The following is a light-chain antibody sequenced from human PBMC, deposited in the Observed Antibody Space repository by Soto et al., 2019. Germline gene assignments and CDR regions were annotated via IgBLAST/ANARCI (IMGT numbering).Light chain of an antibody. Sequence: QSVLTQPPSVSRTPGQRVTISCTGSSSNIGAGYDVHWYQQLPGTAPKLLIYGNSNRPSGVPDRFSGSKSVTSASLAITGLQAEDEADYYCQSYDSSLSSYVFGTGTKLTVL. J-gene: IGLJ1*01. CDR2: GNS. V-gene: IGLV1-40*01. CDR1: SSNIGAGYD. CDR3: QSYDSSLSSYV.